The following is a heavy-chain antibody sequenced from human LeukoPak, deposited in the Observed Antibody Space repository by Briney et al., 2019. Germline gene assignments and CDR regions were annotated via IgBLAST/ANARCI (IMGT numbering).Heavy chain of an antibody. CDR2: LDPEDGET. CDR3: ATGYYDSSGYYFNAFDI. CDR1: GYTLTELS. V-gene: IGHV1-24*01. J-gene: IGHJ3*02. Sequence: ASVKVSCKVSGYTLTELSMHWVRQAPGKGLEWMGGLDPEDGETIYAQKFQGRVTMTEDTSTDTAYMELSSLRSEDTAVHYCATGYYDSSGYYFNAFDIWGQGTMVTVSS. D-gene: IGHD3-22*01.